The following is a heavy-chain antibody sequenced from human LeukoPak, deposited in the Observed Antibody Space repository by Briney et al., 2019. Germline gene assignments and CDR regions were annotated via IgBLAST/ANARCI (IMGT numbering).Heavy chain of an antibody. Sequence: SETLSLTCAVYGGSFSGYYWSWIRQPPGKGLEWIGEINHSGSTNYNPSLKSRVAISVDTSKNQFSLKLSSVTAADTAVYYCARSITIFGVVIEGPFDYWGQGTLVTVSS. J-gene: IGHJ4*02. CDR2: INHSGST. V-gene: IGHV4-34*01. CDR3: ARSITIFGVVIEGPFDY. CDR1: GGSFSGYY. D-gene: IGHD3-3*01.